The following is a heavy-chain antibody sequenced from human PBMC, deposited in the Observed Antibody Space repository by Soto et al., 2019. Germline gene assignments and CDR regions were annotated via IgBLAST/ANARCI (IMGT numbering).Heavy chain of an antibody. V-gene: IGHV2-5*01. D-gene: IGHD3-10*01. J-gene: IGHJ4*02. CDR1: GFSLSTTGVG. CDR3: ARVRWFGESYYFDY. CDR2: IYWNDDK. Sequence: QITLKESGPTLVKPTQTLTLTCTFSGFSLSTTGVGVGWIRQPPGKALEWLALIYWNDDKRYSPSLKSRLTVTKDISKNQVVLTMTNMDPFDRATYYCARVRWFGESYYFDYWGQGTLVTVSS.